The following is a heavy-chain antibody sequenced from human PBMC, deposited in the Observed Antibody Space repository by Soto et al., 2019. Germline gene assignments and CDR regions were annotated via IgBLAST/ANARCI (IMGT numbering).Heavy chain of an antibody. D-gene: IGHD6-13*01. CDR3: AKGSGSSSWIWDNFDY. CDR2: INHSGST. Sequence: PSETLSLTCAVYGGSFSGYYWSWIRQPPGKGLEWIGEINHSGSTNYNPSLKSRVTISVDTSKNQFSLKLSSVTAADTAVYYCAKGSGSSSWIWDNFDYWGQGTLVTVSS. CDR1: GGSFSGYY. V-gene: IGHV4-34*01. J-gene: IGHJ4*02.